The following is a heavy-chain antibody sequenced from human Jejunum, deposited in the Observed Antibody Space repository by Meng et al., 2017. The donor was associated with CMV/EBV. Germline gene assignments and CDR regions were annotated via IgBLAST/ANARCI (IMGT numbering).Heavy chain of an antibody. CDR2: IRFDGGNK. J-gene: IGHJ1*01. D-gene: IGHD6-13*01. Sequence: VQLVASGGGVVQPGGYLSPTCSSSGFTFSNYGLYRVRQAPAKGLEWVAYIRFDGGNKQYADSVKGRFTISRDNSKHTLYLQMNSLTFEDTAVYYCTMPAAGTPPQYFQHWGQGTLVTVSS. CDR3: TMPAAGTPPQYFQH. V-gene: IGHV3-30*02. CDR1: GFTFSNYG.